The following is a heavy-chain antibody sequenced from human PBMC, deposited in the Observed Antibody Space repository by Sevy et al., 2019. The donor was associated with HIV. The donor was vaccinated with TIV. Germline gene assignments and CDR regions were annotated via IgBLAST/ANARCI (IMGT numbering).Heavy chain of an antibody. V-gene: IGHV3-33*01. CDR1: GFTFSSYG. J-gene: IGHJ4*02. Sequence: GGSLRLSCAASGFTFSSYGMHWVRQAPGKGLEWVAVIWYDGSNKYYADSVKGRFTISRDNSKNTLYLQMNSLRAEDTAVYYCAGRSTVTTFFDYWGQGTLVTVSS. CDR3: AGRSTVTTFFDY. D-gene: IGHD4-17*01. CDR2: IWYDGSNK.